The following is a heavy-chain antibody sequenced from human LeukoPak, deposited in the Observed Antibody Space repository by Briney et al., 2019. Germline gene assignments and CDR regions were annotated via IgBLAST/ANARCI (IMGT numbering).Heavy chain of an antibody. Sequence: GGSLRLSCAASGFTFSSYWMSWVRQAPGKGLEWVANIKQDGSEKYYVDSVKGRFTISRDNAKNSLYLQMNSLRAEDTAVYYCARGRSYSSSWYGGTSGDYWGQGTLVTVSS. J-gene: IGHJ4*02. CDR1: GFTFSSYW. CDR3: ARGRSYSSSWYGGTSGDY. CDR2: IKQDGSEK. D-gene: IGHD6-13*01. V-gene: IGHV3-7*01.